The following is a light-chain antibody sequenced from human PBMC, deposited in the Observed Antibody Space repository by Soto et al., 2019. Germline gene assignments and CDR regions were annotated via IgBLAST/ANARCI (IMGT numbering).Light chain of an antibody. J-gene: IGLJ2*01. CDR2: DVT. CDR3: CSYAGTYTWI. V-gene: IGLV2-11*01. CDR1: SNNVGGYNY. Sequence: QSALTQPRSVSGSPGQSVTISCTGTSNNVGGYNYVSWYQQHPGKVPELIIYDVTKRPSGIPDRFSGSKSGNTASLTISGLQVEDEADYYCCSYAGTYTWIFGGGTKLT.